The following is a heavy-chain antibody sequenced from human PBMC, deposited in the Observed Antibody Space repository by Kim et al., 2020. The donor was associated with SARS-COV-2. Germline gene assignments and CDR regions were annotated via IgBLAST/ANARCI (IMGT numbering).Heavy chain of an antibody. J-gene: IGHJ6*02. V-gene: IGHV4-39*01. D-gene: IGHD5-18*01. Sequence: SRITISVDTSKNQFSLELSSVTAADTAVYYCARIWYGYSYGLYYYYGMDVWGQGTTVTVSS. CDR3: ARIWYGYSYGLYYYYGMDV.